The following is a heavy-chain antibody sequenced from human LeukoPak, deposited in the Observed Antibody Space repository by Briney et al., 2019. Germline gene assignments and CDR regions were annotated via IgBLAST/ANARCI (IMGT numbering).Heavy chain of an antibody. CDR1: GFTFSSYS. D-gene: IGHD4-17*01. J-gene: IGHJ4*02. CDR3: ARAQTYGDSRLLLDY. CDR2: ISSLSGTI. Sequence: PGGSLRLSCAASGFTFSSYSMNWVRQAPGEGLEWVSYISSLSGTIYYADSVEGRFTISRDNAKNSQYLQMNSLRVEDTALYYCARAQTYGDSRLLLDYWGQGTLVTVSS. V-gene: IGHV3-48*04.